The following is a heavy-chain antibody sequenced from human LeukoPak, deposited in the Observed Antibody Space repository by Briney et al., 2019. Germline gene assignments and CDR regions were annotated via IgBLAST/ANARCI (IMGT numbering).Heavy chain of an antibody. CDR3: ARALITVAGFIDY. Sequence: GASVKVSCKASGYTFTSCYIHWLRQAPGQGLEWMGIINPSGGSTTYAQKFQGRVALTTDTSTSTVYMELSSLTSEDTAVYYCARALITVAGFIDYWGQGTPATVSS. D-gene: IGHD6-19*01. CDR1: GYTFTSCY. CDR2: INPSGGST. J-gene: IGHJ4*02. V-gene: IGHV1-46*01.